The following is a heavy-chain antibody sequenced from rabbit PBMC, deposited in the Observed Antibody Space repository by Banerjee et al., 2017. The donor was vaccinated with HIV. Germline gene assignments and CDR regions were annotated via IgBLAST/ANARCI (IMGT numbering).Heavy chain of an antibody. D-gene: IGHD1-1*01. CDR1: GFSFGSSYW. J-gene: IGHJ4*01. Sequence: QEQLEESGGDLVKPEGSLTLTCTASGFSFGSSYWMCWVRQAPGKGLEWIGCISATSSDATYYANWAKGRFTITRSTSLNTVTLQLKSLTAADTATYFCARDTSSSIYKLDLWGQGTLVTVS. V-gene: IGHV1S45*01. CDR2: ISATSSDAT. CDR3: ARDTSSSIYKLDL.